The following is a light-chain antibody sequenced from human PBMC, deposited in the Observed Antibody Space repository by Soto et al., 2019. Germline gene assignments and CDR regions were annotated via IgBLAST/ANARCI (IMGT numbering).Light chain of an antibody. CDR2: GNS. J-gene: IGLJ1*01. V-gene: IGLV1-40*01. CDR1: SSNIGAGYD. Sequence: QSALTQPPPVAGAPGQRVTISRTGSSSNIGAGYDVHWYQQLPGTAPKLLIYGNSNRPSGVPDRFSGSKSGTPASLAITGLQAEDEADYYCQSYDSSLSGYVFGTGTKVTVL. CDR3: QSYDSSLSGYV.